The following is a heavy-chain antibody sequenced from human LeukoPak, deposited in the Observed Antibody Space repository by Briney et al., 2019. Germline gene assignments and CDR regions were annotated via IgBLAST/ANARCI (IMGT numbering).Heavy chain of an antibody. V-gene: IGHV1-8*01. Sequence: ASVKVSCKTSGYPFTTYEINWVRQAAGQGLEWMGWVHPNTGNTAYAQRFQGRVTMTRDTSTSTAYMELSSLTSNDTAVYFCARGPRNDPWGQGTLVTVSS. CDR1: GYPFTTYE. J-gene: IGHJ5*02. CDR2: VHPNTGNT. CDR3: ARGPRNDP. D-gene: IGHD1-14*01.